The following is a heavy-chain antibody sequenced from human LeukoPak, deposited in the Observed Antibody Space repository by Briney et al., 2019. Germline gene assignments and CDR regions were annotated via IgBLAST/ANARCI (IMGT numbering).Heavy chain of an antibody. D-gene: IGHD5-12*01. V-gene: IGHV1-2*02. CDR1: GYTFPDYY. Sequence: ASVKVSCKASGYTFPDYYMHWVRQAPGQGLEWLGWINPKSGATDYAQKFQGRVTMTRDTSITTAYMELSRLKFDDAAMYYCARDLATIDGIAWYYFDYWGQGALVTVSS. CDR3: ARDLATIDGIAWYYFDY. CDR2: INPKSGAT. J-gene: IGHJ4*02.